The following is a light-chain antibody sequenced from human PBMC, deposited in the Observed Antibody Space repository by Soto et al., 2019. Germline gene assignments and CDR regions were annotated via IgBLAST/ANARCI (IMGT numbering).Light chain of an antibody. CDR1: QSISTY. Sequence: EVVMTQSPDTLSLSPGESATLSCRANQSISTYLAWYQQKPCQAPRRLILDASNRATGIPARFRGSGSRTDFTLTVSSVETEDFANYYCQQCRDWPRGFSFCQGITLEIK. V-gene: IGKV3-11*01. J-gene: IGKJ2*01. CDR3: QQCRDWPRGFS. CDR2: DAS.